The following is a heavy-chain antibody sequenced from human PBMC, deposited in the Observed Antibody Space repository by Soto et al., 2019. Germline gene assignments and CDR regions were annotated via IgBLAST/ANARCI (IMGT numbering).Heavy chain of an antibody. D-gene: IGHD2-15*01. J-gene: IGHJ4*02. CDR2: IYYSGST. CDR3: AAEVVAATFYFDY. CDR1: GGSISSGGYY. V-gene: IGHV4-31*03. Sequence: SDTLSLTCTVSGGSISSGGYYWSWIRQHPGKGLEWIGYIYYSGSTYYNPSLKSRVTISVDTSKNQFSLKLSSVTAADTAVYYCAAEVVAATFYFDYWGQGTLVTVSS.